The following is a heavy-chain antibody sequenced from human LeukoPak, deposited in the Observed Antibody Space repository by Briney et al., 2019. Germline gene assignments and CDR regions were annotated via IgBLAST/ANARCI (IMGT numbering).Heavy chain of an antibody. CDR2: IYYSGST. CDR1: GGSIISYY. V-gene: IGHV4-59*08. Sequence: PSETLSLTCTVSGGSIISYYWSWIRQPPGKGLEWIGYIYYSGSTNYNPSLKSRVTISVDTSKNQFSLKLSSVTAADTAVYYCARHRVVVPAATAYWGQGTLVTVSS. CDR3: ARHRVVVPAATAY. D-gene: IGHD2-2*01. J-gene: IGHJ4*02.